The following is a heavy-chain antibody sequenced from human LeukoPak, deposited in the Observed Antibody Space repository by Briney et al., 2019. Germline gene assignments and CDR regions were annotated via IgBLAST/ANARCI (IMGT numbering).Heavy chain of an antibody. D-gene: IGHD3-3*01. CDR1: GGTFSSYA. CDR2: ISAYNGNT. CDR3: ARESVTIFGALYYYMGV. J-gene: IGHJ6*03. V-gene: IGHV1-18*01. Sequence: ASVKVSCKASGGTFSSYAISWVRQAPGQGLEWMGWISAYNGNTNYAQKLQGRVTMTTDTSTSTAYMELRSLRSDDTAVYYCARESVTIFGALYYYMGVWGKGTTVTVSS.